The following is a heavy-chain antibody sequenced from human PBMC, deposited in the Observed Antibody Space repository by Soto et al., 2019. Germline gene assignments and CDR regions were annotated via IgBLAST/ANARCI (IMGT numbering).Heavy chain of an antibody. Sequence: QVQLQESGPRLVKPSETLSLTCSVSGGSGSGYHWNWVRQPPGKTLEWIGQIYYNGITNYNPSFKSRIPIAIHXSKNQFSLRMNSVTAADTAVYYCARGQTNIWYFDHWGQGTLVTVSS. CDR1: GGSGSGYH. J-gene: IGHJ4*02. CDR2: IYYNGIT. V-gene: IGHV4-59*02. CDR3: ARGQTNIWYFDH.